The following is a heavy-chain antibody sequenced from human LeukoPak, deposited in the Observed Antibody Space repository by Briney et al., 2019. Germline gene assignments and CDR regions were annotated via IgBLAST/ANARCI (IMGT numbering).Heavy chain of an antibody. J-gene: IGHJ6*02. Sequence: GGSLRLSCAASGFTFSSYEMTWARQTPGKGLEWVSGISGSGAITDYVDSVKGRFTISRDNSKNTVYLQMHSLRTEDTAVYYCAKIIAVTESYWYGMDVWGQGTTVTVSS. V-gene: IGHV3-23*01. D-gene: IGHD4-17*01. CDR1: GFTFSSYE. CDR2: ISGSGAIT. CDR3: AKIIAVTESYWYGMDV.